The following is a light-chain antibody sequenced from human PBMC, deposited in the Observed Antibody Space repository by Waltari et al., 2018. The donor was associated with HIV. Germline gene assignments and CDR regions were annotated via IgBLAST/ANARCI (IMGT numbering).Light chain of an antibody. Sequence: QSALTQPASVSGSPGQSITLSFTETSSGVGNYNLVSWYQHYGGKAPKLLIYEVTKRPSGISSRFSCSKSGNTASLTISDLQAEDEATYYCCSYGSSATFVVFGGGTRVTV. CDR1: SSGVGNYNL. J-gene: IGLJ2*01. V-gene: IGLV2-23*02. CDR3: CSYGSSATFVV. CDR2: EVT.